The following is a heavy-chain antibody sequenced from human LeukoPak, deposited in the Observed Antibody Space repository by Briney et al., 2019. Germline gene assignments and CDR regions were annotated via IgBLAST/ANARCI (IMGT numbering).Heavy chain of an antibody. CDR3: ARVGSSWPHYYFDS. D-gene: IGHD6-13*01. CDR1: GGSISSADYY. V-gene: IGHV4-61*02. Sequence: SETLSLTCTVSGGSISSADYYWSWIRQPAGKGLEWIGRVYGSGSTNYNPSLKSRLTILLDTSKNQFSLKLSSVTAADTAVYSCARVGSSWPHYYFDSWGQGTLVTVSS. CDR2: VYGSGST. J-gene: IGHJ4*02.